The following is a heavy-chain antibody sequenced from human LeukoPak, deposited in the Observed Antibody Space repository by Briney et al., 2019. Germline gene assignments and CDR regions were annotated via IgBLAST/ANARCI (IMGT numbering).Heavy chain of an antibody. CDR2: INHSGST. V-gene: IGHV4-34*01. J-gene: IGHJ4*02. D-gene: IGHD3-22*01. CDR1: GGSFSGYY. CDR3: ARLDSSGYLISFIFDY. Sequence: SETLSPTCAVYGGSFSGYYWGWIRQPPGKGLEWIGEINHSGSTNYNPSLKSRVTISVDTSKNQFSLKLSSVTAADTAVYYCARLDSSGYLISFIFDYWGQGTLVTVSS.